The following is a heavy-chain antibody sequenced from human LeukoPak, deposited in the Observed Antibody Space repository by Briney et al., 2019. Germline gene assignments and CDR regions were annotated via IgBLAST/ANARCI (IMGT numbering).Heavy chain of an antibody. CDR3: ARAPPGDAFDI. J-gene: IGHJ3*02. Sequence: PSQTLSLTCTVSGGSISSGDYYWSWIRQPPGKGLEWMGYIYYSGSTYYNPSLKSRVTISVDTSKNQFSLKLSSVTAADTAVYYCARAPPGDAFDIWGQGTMVTVSS. CDR1: GGSISSGDYY. V-gene: IGHV4-30-4*08. CDR2: IYYSGST.